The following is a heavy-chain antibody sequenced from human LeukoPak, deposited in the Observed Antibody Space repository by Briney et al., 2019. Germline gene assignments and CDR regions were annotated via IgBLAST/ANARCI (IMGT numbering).Heavy chain of an antibody. CDR1: GYTFTSYG. Sequence: ASVKVSCKASGYTFTSYGISWVRQAPGQGLEWMGWISAYNGNTNYAQKLQGRVTMTTDTSTSTAYMELRSLRSDDTAVYYCARQGEEYYYDSSGLDYFDYWGQGTLVTVSS. CDR3: ARQGEEYYYDSSGLDYFDY. J-gene: IGHJ4*02. D-gene: IGHD3-22*01. CDR2: ISAYNGNT. V-gene: IGHV1-18*01.